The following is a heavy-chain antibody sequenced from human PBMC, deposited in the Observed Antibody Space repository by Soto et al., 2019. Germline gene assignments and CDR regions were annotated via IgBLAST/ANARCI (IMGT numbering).Heavy chain of an antibody. Sequence: GESLKISCQCSGYTFSNFWIGWVRQLPGKGLEWMGVIYPGDHETRYSPSFHGKVTISADKSINTAYLQWNSLEASDTAFYFCARSPRSSPYFDYWGQGALVTVSS. J-gene: IGHJ4*02. V-gene: IGHV5-51*01. CDR1: GYTFSNFW. CDR2: IYPGDHET. D-gene: IGHD6-13*01. CDR3: ARSPRSSPYFDY.